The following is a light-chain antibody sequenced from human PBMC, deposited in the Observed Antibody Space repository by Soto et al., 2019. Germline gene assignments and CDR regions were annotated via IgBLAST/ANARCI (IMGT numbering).Light chain of an antibody. J-gene: IGLJ3*02. CDR3: SSYAGTTNLV. CDR1: GSDVGGYDY. Sequence: QSALTQPPSASGSPGQSVTISCTGTGSDVGGYDYVSWYQLHPGGAPKLIIYEVIRRPSGVPDRFSGSKSGNTASLTVSGLQADDEAEYFCSSYAGTTNLVFGGGTKLTVL. CDR2: EVI. V-gene: IGLV2-8*01.